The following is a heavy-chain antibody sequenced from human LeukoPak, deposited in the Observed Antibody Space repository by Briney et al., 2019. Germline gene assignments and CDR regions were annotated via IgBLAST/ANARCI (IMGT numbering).Heavy chain of an antibody. CDR3: ARQREGERWLPHKKTHSDAFDI. V-gene: IGHV5-51*01. J-gene: IGHJ3*02. D-gene: IGHD4-23*01. Sequence: GESLKISCKGSGYSFTSYWIGWVRQMPGKGLEWMGIIYPGDSDTRYSPSFQGQVTISADKSISTAYLQWSSLKASDTAMYYCARQREGERWLPHKKTHSDAFDIWGQGTMVTVSS. CDR2: IYPGDSDT. CDR1: GYSFTSYW.